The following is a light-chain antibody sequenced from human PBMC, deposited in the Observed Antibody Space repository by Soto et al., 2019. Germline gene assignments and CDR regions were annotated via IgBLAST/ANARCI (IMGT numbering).Light chain of an antibody. Sequence: EIVLTQSPATLSLSPWERATLSCRASQSVSNYLAWYQQKPGQAPRLLIYDASNRATGIPARFSGSGSGTDFTLTISSLEPADFAVYYCQQRGNWPITFGQGTRLEIK. CDR3: QQRGNWPIT. V-gene: IGKV3-11*01. CDR2: DAS. J-gene: IGKJ5*01. CDR1: QSVSNY.